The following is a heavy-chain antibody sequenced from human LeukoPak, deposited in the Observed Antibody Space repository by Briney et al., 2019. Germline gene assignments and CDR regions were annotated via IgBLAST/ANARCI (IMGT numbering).Heavy chain of an antibody. Sequence: SETLSLTCTVSGGSIGSYYWSWIRQPPRKGLEWIGYIYYSGSTNYNPSLKSRVTISVDTSNNQFSLKLSSVTAADTAVYYCARLLYSGFVQARAFDIWGQGTMVTVSS. CDR2: IYYSGST. CDR1: GGSIGSYY. CDR3: ARLLYSGFVQARAFDI. J-gene: IGHJ3*02. D-gene: IGHD5-12*01. V-gene: IGHV4-59*01.